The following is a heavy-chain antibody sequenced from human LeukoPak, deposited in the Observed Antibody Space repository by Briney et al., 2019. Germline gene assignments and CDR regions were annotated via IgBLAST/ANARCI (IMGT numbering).Heavy chain of an antibody. V-gene: IGHV3-21*01. CDR1: GSTLSSYS. CDR2: ISSSSSYI. Sequence: GGSLILSCAASGSTLSSYSMNWVRQAPGKGLEWVSSISSSSSYIYYADSVKGRFTISRDNAKNSLYLQMNSLRAEDTAVYYCARDSPRYCSSTSCYTDYWGQGTLVTVSS. D-gene: IGHD2-2*02. J-gene: IGHJ4*02. CDR3: ARDSPRYCSSTSCYTDY.